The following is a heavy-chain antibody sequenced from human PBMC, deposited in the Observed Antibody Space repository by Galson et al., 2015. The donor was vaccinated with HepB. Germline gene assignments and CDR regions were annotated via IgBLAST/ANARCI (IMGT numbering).Heavy chain of an antibody. CDR2: IYYSGST. V-gene: IGHV4-59*01. CDR1: GGSISSYY. J-gene: IGHJ4*02. CDR3: ARGSYDILTGYWYYFDY. D-gene: IGHD3-9*01. Sequence: ETLSLTCTVSGGSISSYYWSWIRQPPGKGLEWIGYIYYSGSTNYNPSLKSRVTISVDTSKNQFSLKLSSVTAADTAVYYCARGSYDILTGYWYYFDYWGQGTLVTVSS.